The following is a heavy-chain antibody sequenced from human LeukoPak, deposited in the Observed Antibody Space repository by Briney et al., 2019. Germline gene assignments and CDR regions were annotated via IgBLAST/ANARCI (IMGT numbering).Heavy chain of an antibody. J-gene: IGHJ4*02. CDR2: IYYSGST. CDR1: GGSISSSSYY. CDR3: ARGSIIAAAVDY. D-gene: IGHD6-13*01. Sequence: PSETLSLTCTVSGGSISSSSYYWGWIRQPPGKGLEWIGYIYYSGSTYYNPSLKSRVTISVDTSKNQFSLKLSSVTAADTAVYYCARGSIIAAAVDYWGQGTLVTVSS. V-gene: IGHV4-39*07.